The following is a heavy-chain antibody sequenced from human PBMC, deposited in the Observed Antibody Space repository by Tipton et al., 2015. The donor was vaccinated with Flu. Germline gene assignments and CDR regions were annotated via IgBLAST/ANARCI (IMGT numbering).Heavy chain of an antibody. D-gene: IGHD5-18*01. CDR1: GFTFSTYS. CDR2: ISSSSSNI. Sequence: SLRLSCAASGFTFSTYSLSWVRQAPGKGLEWVSSISSSSSNIFYADSVKGRFTISRDNAQNSLYLQMNSLRAEDTAVYYCARGWIPPDPWGQGTLVTVSS. J-gene: IGHJ5*02. V-gene: IGHV3-21*01. CDR3: ARGWIPPDP.